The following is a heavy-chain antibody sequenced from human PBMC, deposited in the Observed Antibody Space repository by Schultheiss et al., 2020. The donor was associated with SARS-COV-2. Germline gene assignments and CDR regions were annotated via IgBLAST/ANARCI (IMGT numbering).Heavy chain of an antibody. D-gene: IGHD6-19*01. CDR3: ARGYSSGWYEEYYYGMDV. CDR1: GYTFTSYY. V-gene: IGHV1-46*01. CDR2: INPSGGST. J-gene: IGHJ6*02. Sequence: ASVKVSCKASGYTFTSYYMHWVRQAPGQGLEWMGIINPSGGSTSYAQKFQGRVTMTRDTSTSTVYMELSSLRSEDTAVYYCARGYSSGWYEEYYYGMDVWGQGTTVTVSS.